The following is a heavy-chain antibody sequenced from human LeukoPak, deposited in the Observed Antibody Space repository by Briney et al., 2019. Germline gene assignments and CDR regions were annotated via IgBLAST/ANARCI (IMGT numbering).Heavy chain of an antibody. V-gene: IGHV3-30*04. CDR1: GFSFSTSG. CDR2: ISKDGRKN. J-gene: IGHJ4*02. Sequence: GGSLRLSSEASGFSFSTSGVHWVRQAPGKGLEWMAVISKDGRKNHYADSVKGRFTISRDNSKSTLFLQMNSLRPEDTAIYYCARDLLNYGSAYYDVGIFDSWGQGTLVTVSS. CDR3: ARDLLNYGSAYYDVGIFDS. D-gene: IGHD3-10*01.